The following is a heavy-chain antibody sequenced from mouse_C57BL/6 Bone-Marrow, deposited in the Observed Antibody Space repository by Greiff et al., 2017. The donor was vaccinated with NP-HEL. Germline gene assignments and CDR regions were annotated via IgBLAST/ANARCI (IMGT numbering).Heavy chain of an antibody. CDR1: GYTFTDYY. V-gene: IGHV1-19*01. CDR2: INPYNGGT. Sequence: VHVKQSGPVLVKPGASVKMSCKASGYTFTDYYMNWVKQSHGKSLEWIGVINPYNGGTSYNQKFKGKATLTVDKSSSTAYMELNSLTSEDSAVYYCARLIYYGYDDAMDYWGQGTSVTVSS. J-gene: IGHJ4*01. CDR3: ARLIYYGYDDAMDY. D-gene: IGHD2-2*01.